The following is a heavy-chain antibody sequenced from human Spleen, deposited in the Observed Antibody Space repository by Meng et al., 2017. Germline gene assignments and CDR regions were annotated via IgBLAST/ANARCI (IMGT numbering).Heavy chain of an antibody. Sequence: VQVRQLGAGLFTPSETLSLTCVVSGGSFSDYYWSWLRQPPGKGLEWIGEINHSGSTNYNPSLESRATISVDTSQNNLSLKLSSVTAADSAVYYCARGPTTMAHDFDYWGQGTLVTVSS. J-gene: IGHJ4*02. V-gene: IGHV4-34*01. CDR3: ARGPTTMAHDFDY. CDR1: GGSFSDYY. CDR2: INHSGST. D-gene: IGHD4-11*01.